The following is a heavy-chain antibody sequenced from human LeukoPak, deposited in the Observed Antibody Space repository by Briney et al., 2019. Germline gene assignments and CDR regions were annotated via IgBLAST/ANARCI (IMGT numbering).Heavy chain of an antibody. CDR2: IYTIGTT. D-gene: IGHD5-24*01. Sequence: PSETLSLTCTVSGVSVSNFYWSWVRQPAGKGLEWIGRIYTIGTTNYNPSLQTRVTMSVDKSRNQFSLQMTSVSAADTGTYYCVRDKRGWRHDKKYSYHIDVWGKGAMVIVSS. J-gene: IGHJ6*03. CDR3: VRDKRGWRHDKKYSYHIDV. V-gene: IGHV4-4*07. CDR1: GVSVSNFY.